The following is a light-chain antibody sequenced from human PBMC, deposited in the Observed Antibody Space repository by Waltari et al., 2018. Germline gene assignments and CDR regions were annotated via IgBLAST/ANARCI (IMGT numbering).Light chain of an antibody. J-gene: IGLJ2*01. CDR2: EGP. CDR3: FSYADGRSLV. V-gene: IGLV2-23*01. CDR1: STDLGSSTL. Sequence: QSALTQPASVSGSPGQSITISCTGSSTDLGSSTLVSWYQHHPDKAPKLLLYEGPERPPGFSHRLSGSRSGNTASLTISTLQAEDEADYYCFSYADGRSLVFGGGTKLTVL.